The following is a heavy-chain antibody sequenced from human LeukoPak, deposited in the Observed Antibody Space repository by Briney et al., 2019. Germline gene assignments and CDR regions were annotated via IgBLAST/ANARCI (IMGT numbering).Heavy chain of an antibody. D-gene: IGHD5-24*01. J-gene: IGHJ4*02. Sequence: GGSLRLSCAASGFTFSSYAMSWVRQAPGKGLEWVSAISGSGGSTYYADSVKGRFTISRDNSKSTLFLQMSSLRAEDTAVYYCAKDPRVGSRVATPCHWGQGTLVTVSS. CDR3: AKDPRVGSRVATPCH. CDR2: ISGSGGST. V-gene: IGHV3-23*01. CDR1: GFTFSSYA.